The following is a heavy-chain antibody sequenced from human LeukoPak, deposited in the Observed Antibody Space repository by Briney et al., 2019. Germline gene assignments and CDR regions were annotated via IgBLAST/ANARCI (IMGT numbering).Heavy chain of an antibody. CDR2: IYYSGST. D-gene: IGHD2-15*01. Sequence: SETLSLTCTVSGGSISSGGYYWSWIRQHPGKGLEWIGYIYYSGSTYYNPSLKSRVTISVDTSKNQFSLKLSSVTAADTAVYYCETSSSATIDYFYDYIDVWGKGTTVTVSS. CDR1: GGSISSGGYY. J-gene: IGHJ6*03. CDR3: ETSSSATIDYFYDYIDV. V-gene: IGHV4-31*03.